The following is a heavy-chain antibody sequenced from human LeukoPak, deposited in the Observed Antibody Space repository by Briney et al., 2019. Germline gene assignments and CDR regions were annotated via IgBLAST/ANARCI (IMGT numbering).Heavy chain of an antibody. J-gene: IGHJ4*02. CDR3: ARGRSGSYGLYYFDY. CDR1: GGSISSSSYY. D-gene: IGHD1-26*01. CDR2: IYYSGST. V-gene: IGHV4-39*01. Sequence: PSETLSLTCTVSGGSISSSSYYWGWIRQPPGTGLEWIGSIYYSGSTYYNPSLKSRVTISVDTSKNQFSLKLSSVTAADTAVYYCARGRSGSYGLYYFDYWGQGTLVTVSS.